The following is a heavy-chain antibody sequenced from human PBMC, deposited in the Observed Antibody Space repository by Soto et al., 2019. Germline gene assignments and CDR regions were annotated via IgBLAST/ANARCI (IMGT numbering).Heavy chain of an antibody. Sequence: GASVKVSCKASGYTFTSYGISWVRQAPGQGLEWMGWISAYNGNTNYAQKLQGRVTMTTDTSTSTAYMELRSLRSDDTAVYYCARSLCISTSCYLYYYGMDVWGQGTTVTVS. J-gene: IGHJ6*02. D-gene: IGHD2-2*01. CDR3: ARSLCISTSCYLYYYGMDV. V-gene: IGHV1-18*01. CDR2: ISAYNGNT. CDR1: GYTFTSYG.